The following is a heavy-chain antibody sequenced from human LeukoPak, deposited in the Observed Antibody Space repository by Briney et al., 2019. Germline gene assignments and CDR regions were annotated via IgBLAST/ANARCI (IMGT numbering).Heavy chain of an antibody. CDR1: GFAFSSHG. Sequence: GRSLRLSCAASGFAFSSHGMHWVRQAPGKGLEWVAIISYDGSNKLYADSVKGRFTISRDNSKKTLYLQVDSLRPEDRAVFYCAKAHRLWFGSRSDYFYGMDVWGQGATVTVSS. CDR2: ISYDGSNK. D-gene: IGHD3-10*01. V-gene: IGHV3-30*18. J-gene: IGHJ6*02. CDR3: AKAHRLWFGSRSDYFYGMDV.